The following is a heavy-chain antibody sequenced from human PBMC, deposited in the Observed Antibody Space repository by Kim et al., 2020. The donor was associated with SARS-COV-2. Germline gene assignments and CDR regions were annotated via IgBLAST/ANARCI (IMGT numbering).Heavy chain of an antibody. J-gene: IGHJ4*02. CDR3: AGGENYDPPFDY. CDR2: K. D-gene: IGHD3-3*01. Sequence: KYYDESVKGHITISRDHAKNSLYLQMNSLRAEDTAVYYCAGGENYDPPFDYWGQGTLVTVSS. V-gene: IGHV3-7*04.